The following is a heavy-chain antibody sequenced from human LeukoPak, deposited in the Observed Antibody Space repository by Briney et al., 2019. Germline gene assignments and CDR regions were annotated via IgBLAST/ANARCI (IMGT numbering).Heavy chain of an antibody. Sequence: GASVKVSCKASGGTFSSYAISWVRQAPGQGLEWMGGIIPIFGTANYAQKFQGRVTITADKSTSTAYMELSSLRSEDTAVYYCARVAGDYGFWSGYYSYWGQGTLVTVSS. CDR3: ARVAGDYGFWSGYYSY. CDR2: IIPIFGTA. J-gene: IGHJ4*02. V-gene: IGHV1-69*06. CDR1: GGTFSSYA. D-gene: IGHD3-3*01.